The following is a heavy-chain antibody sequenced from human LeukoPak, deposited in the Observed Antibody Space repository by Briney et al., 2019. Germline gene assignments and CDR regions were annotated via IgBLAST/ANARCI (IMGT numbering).Heavy chain of an antibody. J-gene: IGHJ4*02. D-gene: IGHD3-22*01. CDR3: ARAPRITMIVFFDY. CDR1: GGSISSSSYY. V-gene: IGHV4-31*03. Sequence: PSETLSLTCTVSGGSISSSSYYWGWIRQHPEKGLEWIGYVYYTGSPYYSPSFKSRLTISVDTSKSQFSLKLTSVTAADTAVYYCARAPRITMIVFFDYWGQGALVTVSS. CDR2: VYYTGSP.